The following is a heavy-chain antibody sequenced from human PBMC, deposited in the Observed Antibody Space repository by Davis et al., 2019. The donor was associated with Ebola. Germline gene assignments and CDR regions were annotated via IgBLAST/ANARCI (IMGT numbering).Heavy chain of an antibody. Sequence: GESLKISCAASGFTFSPYWMHWVRQAPGKGLVWVSHINGDGSNTNYADSVKGRFTISRDNAKNTVYLQMNSLRAEDTAVYYCAKRSCSGASCYTFFDYWGQGTLVTVSS. V-gene: IGHV3-74*01. D-gene: IGHD2-2*02. J-gene: IGHJ4*02. CDR3: AKRSCSGASCYTFFDY. CDR2: INGDGSNT. CDR1: GFTFSPYW.